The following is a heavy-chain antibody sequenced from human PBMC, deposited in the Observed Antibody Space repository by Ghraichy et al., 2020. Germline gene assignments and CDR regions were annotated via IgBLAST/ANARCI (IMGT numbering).Heavy chain of an antibody. V-gene: IGHV3-11*01. Sequence: GESLNISCAASGFTFSANPMSWIRQAPGKGPEWLSYISSSGSTMYYADSVKGRFTISRDNAKNSLYLEMNSLRDEDTAVYYCARDVIVAAGYWGQGTLVTVSS. D-gene: IGHD6-13*01. J-gene: IGHJ4*02. CDR2: ISSSGSTM. CDR3: ARDVIVAAGY. CDR1: GFTFSANP.